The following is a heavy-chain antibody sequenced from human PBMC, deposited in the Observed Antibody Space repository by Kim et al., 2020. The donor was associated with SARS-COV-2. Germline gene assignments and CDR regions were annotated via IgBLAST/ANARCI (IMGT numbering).Heavy chain of an antibody. CDR2: ISADGTTV. J-gene: IGHJ4*02. CDR1: DFTFGSYE. Sequence: GGSLRLSCTASDFTFGSYEINWVRQAPGKGLEWISYISADGTTVNYADSVTGRFTISRDNAKSSVVLQINSLRVDDTGTYFCVRDSGTGTSSSHHRFDYWGQGTLVTVSA. CDR3: VRDSGTGTSSSHHRFDY. V-gene: IGHV3-48*03. D-gene: IGHD1-1*01.